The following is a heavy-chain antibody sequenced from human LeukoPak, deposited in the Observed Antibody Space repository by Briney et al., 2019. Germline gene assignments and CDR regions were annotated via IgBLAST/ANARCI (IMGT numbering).Heavy chain of an antibody. V-gene: IGHV4-4*07. J-gene: IGHJ4*02. CDR2: IYTSGST. CDR3: AREKRGPYLYSSSWYSLYYFDY. Sequence: SETLSLTCTVSGGSISSYYWSWIRQPAGKGLEWIGRIYTSGSTNYNPSLKSRVTMSVDTSKNQFSLKLSSVTAADTAVYYCAREKRGPYLYSSSWYSLYYFDYWGQGTLVTVSS. CDR1: GGSISSYY. D-gene: IGHD6-13*01.